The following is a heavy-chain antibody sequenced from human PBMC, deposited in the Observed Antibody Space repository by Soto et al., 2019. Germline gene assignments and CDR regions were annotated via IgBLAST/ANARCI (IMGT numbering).Heavy chain of an antibody. CDR2: ISSSSAYI. Sequence: EVHLVEAGGGLVKPGESLTLSCAASGFTFGSFTFNWVRQAPGKGLEWVSSISSSSAYIYYAESVKGRFTISRDHARSTLYRQMNSLRLDDTAVSFCARDGLTFGGDWGQGTLVAVSS. D-gene: IGHD3-16*01. CDR3: ARDGLTFGGD. V-gene: IGHV3-21*06. J-gene: IGHJ4*02. CDR1: GFTFGSFT.